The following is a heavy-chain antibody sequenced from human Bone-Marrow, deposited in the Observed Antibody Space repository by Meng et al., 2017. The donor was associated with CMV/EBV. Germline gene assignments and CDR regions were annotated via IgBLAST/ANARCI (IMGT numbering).Heavy chain of an antibody. V-gene: IGHV5-51*01. D-gene: IGHD1-1*01. CDR2: IYPGDSDT. CDR1: GYSFASYW. Sequence: GESLKISCKGSGYSFASYWIGWVRQMPGKGLEWMGIIYPGDSDTRYSPSFQGQVTISADKSISTAYLQWSSLKASDTAMYYCARHAIYNHYYYGMDVWGQGTTVTVSS. CDR3: ARHAIYNHYYYGMDV. J-gene: IGHJ6*02.